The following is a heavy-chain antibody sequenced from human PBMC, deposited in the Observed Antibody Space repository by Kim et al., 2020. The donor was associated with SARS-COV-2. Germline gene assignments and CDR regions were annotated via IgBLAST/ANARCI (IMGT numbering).Heavy chain of an antibody. CDR1: GFIFSNYV. CDR3: ARDFVYGSIAPFDP. V-gene: IGHV3-33*01. D-gene: IGHD4-17*01. CDR2: IWYDGSNK. J-gene: IGHJ5*02. Sequence: GGSLRLSCAASGFIFSNYVMHWVRQAPGKGLEWVAVIWYDGSNKYYADSVKGRFTISRDNSKNTLYLQMNTLRAEDTAVYYCARDFVYGSIAPFDPWGQG.